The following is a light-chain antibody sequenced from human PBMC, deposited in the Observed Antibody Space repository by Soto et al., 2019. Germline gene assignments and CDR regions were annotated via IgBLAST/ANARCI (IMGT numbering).Light chain of an antibody. CDR2: GDT. Sequence: QSVLTQPPSVSGAPGQRVTISCTGSSSNIGAGYDVHWYQQLPGTAPKLLIYGDTNRPSGVPDRFSGSKSGSSASLAITGLQAEDEGDYYCQSYDSRLSGFYVCGTGTKVTVL. J-gene: IGLJ1*01. CDR1: SSNIGAGYD. CDR3: QSYDSRLSGFYV. V-gene: IGLV1-40*01.